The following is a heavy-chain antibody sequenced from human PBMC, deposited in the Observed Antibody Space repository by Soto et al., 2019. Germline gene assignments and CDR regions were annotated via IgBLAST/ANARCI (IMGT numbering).Heavy chain of an antibody. J-gene: IGHJ4*02. D-gene: IGHD3-16*01. CDR3: ARGWGSKWYYFDS. CDR2: IFDNGDV. CDR1: GVSSTSFY. V-gene: IGHV4-59*01. Sequence: QVRLQESGPGLVRPSETLSLTCTVSGVSSTSFYWSWIRQYPGKGLEWIGYIFDNGDVKYNPSLMSRLTMSIDMSKNEFSLRLKSVTAAETAMYYCARGWGSKWYYFDSWGEGTLVTVSS.